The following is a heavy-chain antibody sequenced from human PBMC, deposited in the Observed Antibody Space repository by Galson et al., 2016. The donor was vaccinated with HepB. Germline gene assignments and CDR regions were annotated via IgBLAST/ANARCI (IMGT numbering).Heavy chain of an antibody. J-gene: IGHJ3*02. CDR2: ISASTGTT. D-gene: IGHD3-10*01. CDR3: ARRVRGTYDAFDI. V-gene: IGHV1-18*01. Sequence: SVKVSCKASGYTFSSYAITWVRQAPGQGLEWMGWISASTGTTNYARRLQGRVTMTTDTSTSTAYMELRNMRSGDAAVYYCARRVRGTYDAFDIWGLGTTVTVSS. CDR1: GYTFSSYA.